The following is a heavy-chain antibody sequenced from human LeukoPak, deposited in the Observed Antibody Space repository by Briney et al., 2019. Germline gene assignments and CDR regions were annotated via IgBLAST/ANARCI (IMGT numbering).Heavy chain of an antibody. J-gene: IGHJ4*02. CDR2: ISGSGGST. CDR3: AKDRDGWYYGSGSYPDY. Sequence: PGGSLRLSCAASGFTFSSYAMSWVRQAPGKGLEWVSAISGSGGSTYYADSVKGRFTISRDNSKNTLYLQMNSLRAEDTAVYYCAKDRDGWYYGSGSYPDYWGQGTLVTVSS. D-gene: IGHD3-10*01. CDR1: GFTFSSYA. V-gene: IGHV3-23*01.